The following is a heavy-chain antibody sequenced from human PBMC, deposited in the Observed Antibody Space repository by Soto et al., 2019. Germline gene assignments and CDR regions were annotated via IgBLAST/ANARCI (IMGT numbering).Heavy chain of an antibody. D-gene: IGHD6-13*01. CDR1: GFTFSSYG. V-gene: IGHV3-30*18. CDR2: ISYDGSNK. Sequence: GGSLRLSCAASGFTFSSYGMHWVRQAPGKGLEWVAVISYDGSNKYYADSVKGRFTISRDNSKNTLYLQMNSLRAEDTAVYYCAKDLAKKKGIAAAGNDYWGQGTLVTVSS. CDR3: AKDLAKKKGIAAAGNDY. J-gene: IGHJ4*02.